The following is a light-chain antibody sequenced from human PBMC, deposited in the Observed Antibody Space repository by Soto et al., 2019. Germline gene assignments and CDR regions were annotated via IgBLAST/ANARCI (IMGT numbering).Light chain of an antibody. V-gene: IGLV2-14*01. CDR1: SSDVGGYIY. J-gene: IGLJ2*01. CDR2: DVS. CDR3: SSYTSSSTLVV. Sequence: QSALTQPASVSGSPGQSITISCTGTSSDVGGYIYVSWYQQHPGKAPKLMIYDVSHRPSGVSNRFSGSKSGNTASLTISGLQAEDEADYYCSSYTSSSTLVVFGGGTKVTVL.